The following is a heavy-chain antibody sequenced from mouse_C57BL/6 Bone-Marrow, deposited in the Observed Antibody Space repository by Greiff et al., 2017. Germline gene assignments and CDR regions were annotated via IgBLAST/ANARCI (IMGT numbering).Heavy chain of an antibody. CDR1: GYTFTSYW. D-gene: IGHD2-4*01. CDR3: ARNDYDVYYYAMDY. V-gene: IGHV1-64*01. CDR2: IHPNSGST. Sequence: QVQLQQSGAELVKPGASVKLSCKASGYTFTSYWMHWVKQRPGQGLEWIGMIHPNSGSTNYNEKFKSKATLTVDKSSSTAYMQLSSLTSEDSAVYYCARNDYDVYYYAMDYWGQGTSVTVSS. J-gene: IGHJ4*01.